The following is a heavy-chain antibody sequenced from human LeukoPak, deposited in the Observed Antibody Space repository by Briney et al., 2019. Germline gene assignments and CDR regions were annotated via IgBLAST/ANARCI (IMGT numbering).Heavy chain of an antibody. CDR1: GGTFSSYA. CDR2: IIPILGTA. Sequence: SVKVSCKASGGTFSSYAISWVRQAPGQGLEWMGGIIPILGTANYAQKFQGRVTITTDESTSTAYMELSSLRSEDTAVYYCARGLQVVPAAIYYYYYYMDVWGKGTTVTVSS. CDR3: ARGLQVVPAAIYYYYYYMDV. J-gene: IGHJ6*03. V-gene: IGHV1-69*05. D-gene: IGHD2-2*01.